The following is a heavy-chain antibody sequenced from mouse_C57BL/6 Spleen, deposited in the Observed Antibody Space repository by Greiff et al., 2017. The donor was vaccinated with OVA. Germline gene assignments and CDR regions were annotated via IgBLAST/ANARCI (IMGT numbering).Heavy chain of an antibody. Sequence: QVQLQQPGAELVKPGASVKLSCKASGYTFTSYWMQWVKQRPGQGLEWIGEIDPSDSYTNYNQKFKGKATLTVDTSSSTAYMQLSSLTSEDSAVYYCVQLRPNYCDYWGQGTTLTVSS. J-gene: IGHJ2*01. CDR2: IDPSDSYT. D-gene: IGHD3-2*02. V-gene: IGHV1-50*01. CDR1: GYTFTSYW. CDR3: VQLRPNYCDY.